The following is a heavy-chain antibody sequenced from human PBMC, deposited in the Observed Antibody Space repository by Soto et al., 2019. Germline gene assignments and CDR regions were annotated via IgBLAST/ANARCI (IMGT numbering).Heavy chain of an antibody. CDR2: IYYSGST. J-gene: IGHJ4*02. Sequence: TSETLSLTCTVSGGSISSNICYWSWLRTPPGKGLEWIGYIYYSGSTNYNPSLKSRVTISVDTSKNQFSLKLSSVTAADTAVYYCARSPYYYDSSGYFDYWGQGTLVTVSS. CDR3: ARSPYYYDSSGYFDY. V-gene: IGHV4-61*01. CDR1: GGSISSNICY. D-gene: IGHD3-22*01.